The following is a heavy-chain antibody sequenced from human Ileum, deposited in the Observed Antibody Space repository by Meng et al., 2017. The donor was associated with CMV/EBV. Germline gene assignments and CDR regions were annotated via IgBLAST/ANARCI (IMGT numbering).Heavy chain of an antibody. Sequence: PQWAAGMLKPSETLSLTFVVHGGSFGEYYWSWIRQPPGKGLEWIGEINHSGSNNYHPSLKSRLIISGDTSKNQFSLNLRSVTAADTAVYYCSRGADAYKSGRSWGQGTLVTVSS. CDR2: INHSGSN. D-gene: IGHD5-24*01. V-gene: IGHV4-34*01. CDR3: SRGADAYKSGRS. J-gene: IGHJ5*02. CDR1: GGSFGEYY.